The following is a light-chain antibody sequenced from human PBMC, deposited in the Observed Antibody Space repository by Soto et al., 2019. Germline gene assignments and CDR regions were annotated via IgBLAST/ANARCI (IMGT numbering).Light chain of an antibody. CDR2: DAS. Sequence: DIELTQSPPTLSLSPAVIATLFCSASHSLSPYLACYQLNPGDAPRLLLYDASISATTTTANFSDPGPAPNFTLTISSLQPEDFAVYRCQQRRSWQSFGQGVRLKLK. CDR1: HSLSPY. V-gene: IGKV3D-11*02. J-gene: IGKJ5*01. CDR3: QQRRSWQS.